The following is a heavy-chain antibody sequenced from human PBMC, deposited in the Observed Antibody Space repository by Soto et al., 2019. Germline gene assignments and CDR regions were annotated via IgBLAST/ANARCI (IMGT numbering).Heavy chain of an antibody. V-gene: IGHV1-46*01. D-gene: IGHD5-18*01. CDR1: GYTFTSYY. Sequence: ASVKVSCKASGYTFTSYYMHWVRQAPGQGLEWMGIINPSGGSTSYAQKFQGRVTMTRDTSTSTVYMELSSLRSEDTAVYYCARGIKEGYSYGYEGRGTLGAGSDYWGQGTLVTVSS. CDR2: INPSGGST. CDR3: ARGIKEGYSYGYEGRGTLGAGSDY. J-gene: IGHJ4*02.